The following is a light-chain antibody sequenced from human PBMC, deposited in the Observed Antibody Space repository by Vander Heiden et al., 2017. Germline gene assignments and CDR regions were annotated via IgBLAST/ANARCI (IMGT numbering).Light chain of an antibody. CDR3: CSYAGGSTWM. J-gene: IGLJ3*02. CDR1: SSDVGGYNL. CDR2: EVS. Sequence: QSALTQPASVSGSPGQSLTISCTGTSSDVGGYNLVSWYQQRPGKAPKLMIYEVSKRPSGVSNRFSGSKSGNTASLTISGLLAEDEADYYCCSYAGGSTWMFGGGTKLTVL. V-gene: IGLV2-23*02.